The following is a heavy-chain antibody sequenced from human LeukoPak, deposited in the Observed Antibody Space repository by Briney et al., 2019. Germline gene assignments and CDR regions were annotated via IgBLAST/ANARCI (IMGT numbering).Heavy chain of an antibody. J-gene: IGHJ4*02. CDR1: GGTFSSYA. CDR3: ARGRAVAGGYFDY. D-gene: IGHD6-19*01. V-gene: IGHV1-69*06. Sequence: ASVKVSCKASGGTFSSYAISWVRQAPGQGLEWMGGIIPIFGTANYAQKFQGRVTITADKPTSTAYMELSSLRSEDTAVYYCARGRAVAGGYFDYWGQGTLVTVSS. CDR2: IIPIFGTA.